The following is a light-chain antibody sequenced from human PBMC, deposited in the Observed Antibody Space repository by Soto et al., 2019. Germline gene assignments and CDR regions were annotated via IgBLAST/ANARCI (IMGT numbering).Light chain of an antibody. V-gene: IGKV3-20*01. CDR2: GAS. Sequence: EIVLTQSPGTLSLSPGERATLSCRASQSVSNYLAWYQRKPGQAPRLLIYGASSRATGIPDRFSGSGSGTDSTLTISRLEPEDFAVYYCHQYGGSPQTFGQGTKV. CDR1: QSVSNY. J-gene: IGKJ1*01. CDR3: HQYGGSPQT.